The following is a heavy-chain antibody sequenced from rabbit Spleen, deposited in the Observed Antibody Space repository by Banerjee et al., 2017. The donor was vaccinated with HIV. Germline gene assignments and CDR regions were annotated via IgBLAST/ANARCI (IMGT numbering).Heavy chain of an antibody. CDR1: GFSFSNKAV. Sequence: QEQLVESGGGLVKPGASLTLTCKASGFSFSNKAVMCWVRQAPGKGLEWIACINAVTGKAVYASWAKGRFTISSHNAQNMLYLQLNSLTAADTATYFCVREVAAKLNLWGPGTLVTVS. CDR3: VREVAAKLNL. J-gene: IGHJ4*01. CDR2: INAVTGKA. D-gene: IGHD4-1*01. V-gene: IGHV1S45*01.